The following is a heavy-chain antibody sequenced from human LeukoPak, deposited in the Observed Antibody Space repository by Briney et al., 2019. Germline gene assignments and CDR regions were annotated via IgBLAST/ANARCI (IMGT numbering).Heavy chain of an antibody. D-gene: IGHD5-24*01. CDR1: GGSLSGYY. V-gene: IGHV4-34*01. CDR2: IKERERT. Sequence: SETLSLTCAVYGGSLSGYYWTWIRQPPGKGLEWIGEIKERERTNYNPSLKSRVTISIDTSKNQFSLKLSSVIAADTAVYYCAREGLRKLHNPLGYWGQGTLVTVPS. J-gene: IGHJ4*02. CDR3: AREGLRKLHNPLGY.